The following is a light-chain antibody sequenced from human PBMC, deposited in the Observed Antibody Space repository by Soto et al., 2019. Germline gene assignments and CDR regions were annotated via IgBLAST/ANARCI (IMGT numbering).Light chain of an antibody. J-gene: IGKJ5*01. CDR2: DAS. Sequence: IALTLSPAIMSLSPGESTSPSCRANQSVSSYFAWYQQKPGQAPRPLIYDASDRATGIPDRFSGGGSGTDFTLTISRREPEDVAVYYCQQYGSSISITFGQGTRLEIK. CDR1: QSVSSY. CDR3: QQYGSSISIT. V-gene: IGKV3-20*01.